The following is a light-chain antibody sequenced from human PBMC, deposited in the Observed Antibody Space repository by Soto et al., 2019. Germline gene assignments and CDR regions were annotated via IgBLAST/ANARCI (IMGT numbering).Light chain of an antibody. CDR2: DND. Sequence: QSVLTQPPSVSGAPGQRVTISCTGSNSNIGAGYVVNWYQQPPGTAPKLLIYDNDHLSSGVPDRFSASKSGTSASLAITGLQTEDVADYYCQSYDSSLSGYAFGTGTKLTVL. J-gene: IGLJ1*01. V-gene: IGLV1-40*01. CDR3: QSYDSSLSGYA. CDR1: NSNIGAGYV.